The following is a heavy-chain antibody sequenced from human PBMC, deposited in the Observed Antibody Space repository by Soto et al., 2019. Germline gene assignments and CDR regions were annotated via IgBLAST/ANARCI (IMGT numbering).Heavy chain of an antibody. CDR3: ARDLRVTILFLALYYYYYGMDV. CDR2: ISYDGSNK. CDR1: GFTFSRYA. J-gene: IGHJ6*02. Sequence: PGGSLRLSCAASGFTFSRYAMHWVRQAPGKGLEWVAVISYDGSNKYYADSVKGRFTISRDNSKNTLYLQMNSLRAEDTAVYYCARDLRVTILFLALYYYYYGMDVWGPGTAVTVSS. D-gene: IGHD3-3*01. V-gene: IGHV3-30-3*01.